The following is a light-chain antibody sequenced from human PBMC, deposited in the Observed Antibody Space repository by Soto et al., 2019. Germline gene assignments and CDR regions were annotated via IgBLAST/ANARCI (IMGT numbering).Light chain of an antibody. Sequence: DIQLTQSPSFLSASVGDRVTITCRASQGISSYLAWYQQKPGKAPKLLIYAASTLQSGVPSRFSGSGSGTEFTLPISSLQPEDFATYYCQQLNTYPRTFGQGTKVDIK. CDR1: QGISSY. CDR3: QQLNTYPRT. CDR2: AAS. V-gene: IGKV1-9*01. J-gene: IGKJ1*01.